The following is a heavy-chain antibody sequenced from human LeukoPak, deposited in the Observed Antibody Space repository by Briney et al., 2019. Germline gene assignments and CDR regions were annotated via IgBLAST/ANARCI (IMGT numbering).Heavy chain of an antibody. J-gene: IGHJ4*02. CDR3: ARDRWSAITGGLYYFDY. Sequence: GGSLRLSCAASGFTFSSYGMHWVRQAPGKGLEWVAFIRYDGSNKYYADSVKGRFTISRDNSKNTLYLQMNSLRAEDTAVYYCARDRWSAITGGLYYFDYWGQGTLVTVSS. D-gene: IGHD3-16*01. V-gene: IGHV3-30*02. CDR2: IRYDGSNK. CDR1: GFTFSSYG.